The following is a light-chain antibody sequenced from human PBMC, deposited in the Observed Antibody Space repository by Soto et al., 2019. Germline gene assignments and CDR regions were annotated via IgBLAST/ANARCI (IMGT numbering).Light chain of an antibody. J-gene: IGKJ4*01. CDR3: QHYDNLPALT. V-gene: IGKV1-33*01. Sequence: DIQRTQYPSSLSASVGDRVTITCQASKDIGNNLNWYQQKPGKAPKLLIYDASNMETGVPTRFSGSGSATDFSFTISGLLSDDIAAYFCQHYDNLPALTFGGGTRVEIK. CDR2: DAS. CDR1: KDIGNN.